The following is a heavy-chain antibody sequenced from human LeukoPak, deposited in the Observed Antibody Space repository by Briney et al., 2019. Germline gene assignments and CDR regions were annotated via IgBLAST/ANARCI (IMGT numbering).Heavy chain of an antibody. J-gene: IGHJ4*02. D-gene: IGHD3-22*01. CDR3: ARRFNYYDSSGYYEGFYFDY. CDR1: GGTFSSYA. Sequence: SVEVSCKASGGTFSSYAISWVRQAPGQGLEWMGRIIPIFGTASYAQKFQGRVTINTDESTSTAYMELRSLRSEDTAVYYCARRFNYYDSSGYYEGFYFDYWGQGTLVTVSS. CDR2: IIPIFGTA. V-gene: IGHV1-69*05.